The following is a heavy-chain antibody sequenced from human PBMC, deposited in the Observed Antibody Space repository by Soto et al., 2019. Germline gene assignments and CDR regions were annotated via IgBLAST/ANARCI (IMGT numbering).Heavy chain of an antibody. D-gene: IGHD6-13*01. V-gene: IGHV3-21*01. CDR1: GFTFSSYS. Sequence: KTGGSLRLSCAASGFTFSSYSMNWVRQAPGKGLEWVSSISSSSSYIYYADSVKGRFTISRDNAKNSLYLQMNSLRAEDTAVYYCARDQDSSSWRDAFDIWDQGTMVTVSS. J-gene: IGHJ3*02. CDR3: ARDQDSSSWRDAFDI. CDR2: ISSSSSYI.